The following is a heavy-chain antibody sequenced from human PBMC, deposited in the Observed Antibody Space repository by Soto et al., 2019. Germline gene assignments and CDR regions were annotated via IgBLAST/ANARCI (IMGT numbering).Heavy chain of an antibody. CDR1: GGTFSSYA. CDR2: IIPIFGTA. CDR3: ARYYGSGTQSPHYYYDGMDV. D-gene: IGHD3-10*01. V-gene: IGHV1-69*01. J-gene: IGHJ6*02. Sequence: QVQLVQSGAEVKKPGSSVKVSCKASGGTFSSYAISWVRQAPGQGLEWMGGIIPIFGTANYAQKFQGRVTITADESTSTAYMELSSLRSEDTAVYYCARYYGSGTQSPHYYYDGMDVWGQGPTVSVSS.